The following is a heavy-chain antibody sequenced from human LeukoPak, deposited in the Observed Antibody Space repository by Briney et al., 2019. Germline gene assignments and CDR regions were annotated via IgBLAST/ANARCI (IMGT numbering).Heavy chain of an antibody. Sequence: ASVKVSCKASGYTFTGYYMQWVRQAPGQGLEWMGWIHPSSGDINYSQKFQGRVTMTRDTSISTAYMELSRLTSDDTAVYYCARVRGYDCVWGSCPYWGQGTLVTVSS. CDR2: IHPSSGDI. J-gene: IGHJ4*02. CDR3: ARVRGYDCVWGSCPY. D-gene: IGHD3-16*01. V-gene: IGHV1-2*02. CDR1: GYTFTGYY.